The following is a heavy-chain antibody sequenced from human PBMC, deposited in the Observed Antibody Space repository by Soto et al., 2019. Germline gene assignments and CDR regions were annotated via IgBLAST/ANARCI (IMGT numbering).Heavy chain of an antibody. CDR3: ARSSGYSSSRFDY. CDR1: GGPISSYY. V-gene: IGHV4-59*01. CDR2: IYYSGST. Sequence: PSETLSLTCTVSGGPISSYYWSWIRQPPGKGLEWIGYIYYSGSTNYNPSLKSRVTISVDTSKNQFSLKLSSVTAADTAVYYCARSSGYSSSRFDYWGQGILVTVSS. D-gene: IGHD6-13*01. J-gene: IGHJ4*02.